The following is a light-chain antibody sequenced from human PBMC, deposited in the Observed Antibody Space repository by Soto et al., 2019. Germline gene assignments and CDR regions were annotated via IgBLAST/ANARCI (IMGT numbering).Light chain of an antibody. Sequence: QSVLTQPRSVSGSPGQSVAISCTGISNYIGPYNYVSWYQQHPGKAPKLIIYDVDKRPSGVPYRFSGSKSGDTASLTISGLQPDDEADYYCCSYAATYVELGGGTKLTVL. CDR2: DVD. V-gene: IGLV2-11*01. CDR3: CSYAATYVE. J-gene: IGLJ2*01. CDR1: SNYIGPYNY.